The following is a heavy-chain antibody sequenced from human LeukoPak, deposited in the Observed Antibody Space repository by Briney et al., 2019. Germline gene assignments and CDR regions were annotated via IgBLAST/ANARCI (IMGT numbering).Heavy chain of an antibody. CDR2: ISSSSSTI. V-gene: IGHV3-48*01. CDR1: GFTFSSYS. D-gene: IGHD3-10*01. J-gene: IGHJ5*02. Sequence: GGSLRLSCAASGFTFSSYSMNWVRQAPGKGLEWVSYISSSSSTIYYADSVKGRFTISRDNAKNSLYLQMNSLRAKDTAVYYCTYGSGSYANHWGQGTLVTVSS. CDR3: TYGSGSYANH.